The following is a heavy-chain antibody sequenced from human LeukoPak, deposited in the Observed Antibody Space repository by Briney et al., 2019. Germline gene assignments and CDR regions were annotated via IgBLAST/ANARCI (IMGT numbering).Heavy chain of an antibody. J-gene: IGHJ4*02. CDR3: AREKGFY. CDR1: GYAFTSYY. D-gene: IGHD2-15*01. CDR2: IYPSAGGST. V-gene: IGHV1-46*01. Sequence: GASVTVSCTASGYAFTSYYMHWVRQAPGQGLEWMGVIYPSAGGSTRYTQQFQGRVTMTRDTSTSTVYMELSSLTSEDTAVYYCAREKGFYWGQGTLVTVSS.